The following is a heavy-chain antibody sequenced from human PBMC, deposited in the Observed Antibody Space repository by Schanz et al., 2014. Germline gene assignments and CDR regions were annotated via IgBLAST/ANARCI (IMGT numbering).Heavy chain of an antibody. J-gene: IGHJ4*02. V-gene: IGHV1-46*02. CDR1: GYTFNNHG. CDR3: ARGGFFDSTSFDS. CDR2: INPSSGTT. Sequence: QVQLVQSGAEVKQPGASATVSCKASGYTFNNHGISWVRQAPGQGLEWMGKINPSSGTTRIAQNFQGRLTVTRDTSTSTVNMELSSLRSEDTAVYYCARGGFFDSTSFDSWGQGTLVTVSS. D-gene: IGHD2-2*01.